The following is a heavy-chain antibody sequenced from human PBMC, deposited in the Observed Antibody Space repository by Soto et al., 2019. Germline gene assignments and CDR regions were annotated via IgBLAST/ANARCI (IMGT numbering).Heavy chain of an antibody. CDR1: GDSVSTYY. CDR2: IYYSGST. CDR3: ARTYDDSGPNSGGYGFDI. V-gene: IGHV4-59*02. J-gene: IGHJ3*02. D-gene: IGHD3-22*01. Sequence: PSETLSLTCTVSGDSVSTYYWSWIRQPPGKGLERITYIYYSGSTSYNPSLKSRVTISLDTSKNQFSLKLSSVTAADTAVYYCARTYDDSGPNSGGYGFDIWGPGTMVTVSS.